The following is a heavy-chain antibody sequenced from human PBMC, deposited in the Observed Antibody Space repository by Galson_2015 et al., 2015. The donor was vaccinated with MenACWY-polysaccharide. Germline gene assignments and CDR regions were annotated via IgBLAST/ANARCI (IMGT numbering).Heavy chain of an antibody. Sequence: SLRLSCAASGFTFDDYGMSWVRQAPGKGLEWVSGINWNGGSTGYADSVKGRFTISRDNAKNSLYLHMNSLRAEDTALYHCARVMGSSLSDAMEVWGQGTTVTVSS. CDR2: INWNGGST. D-gene: IGHD1-26*01. CDR3: ARVMGSSLSDAMEV. CDR1: GFTFDDYG. V-gene: IGHV3-20*01. J-gene: IGHJ6*02.